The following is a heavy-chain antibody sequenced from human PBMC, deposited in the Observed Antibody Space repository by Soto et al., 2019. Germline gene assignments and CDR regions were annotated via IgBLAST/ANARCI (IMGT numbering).Heavy chain of an antibody. CDR2: MNPNSGNT. CDR1: GYTFTSYE. V-gene: IGHV1-8*01. J-gene: IGHJ4*02. CDR3: AREVASGRGPTLDY. D-gene: IGHD3-10*01. Sequence: QVQLVQSGAEVKKPGASVKVSWKASGYTFTSYEINWVRQATGEGLEWMGWMNPNSGNTGYAQKFQGRVTMTSNTSISTAYMELSSLRSEDTAVYYCAREVASGRGPTLDYWGQGTLVTVSS.